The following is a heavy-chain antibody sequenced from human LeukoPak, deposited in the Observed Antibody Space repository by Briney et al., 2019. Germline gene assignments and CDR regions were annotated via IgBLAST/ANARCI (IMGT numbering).Heavy chain of an antibody. CDR1: GGSISSYY. V-gene: IGHV4-59*01. Sequence: SETLSLTCTVSGGSISSYYWSWIRQPPGKGLEWIGYIYYSGPTNYNPSPKSRVTISIDTSKNQLSLKLTSVTAADTAVYYCARSSPRYSSGWYNGMDVWGQGTTVTVSS. D-gene: IGHD6-19*01. CDR3: ARSSPRYSSGWYNGMDV. J-gene: IGHJ6*02. CDR2: IYYSGPT.